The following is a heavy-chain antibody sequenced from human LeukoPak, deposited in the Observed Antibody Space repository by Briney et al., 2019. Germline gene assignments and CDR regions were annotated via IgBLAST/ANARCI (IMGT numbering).Heavy chain of an antibody. CDR3: ARDTAPDYGGNSGPYFDY. Sequence: ASVKVSCKASGYTFTGYYLHWVRQAPGQGLEWMGRIIPIFGIANYAQKFQGRVTITADKSTSTAYMELSSLRSEDTAVYYCARDTAPDYGGNSGPYFDYWGQGTLVTVSS. J-gene: IGHJ4*02. D-gene: IGHD4-23*01. CDR2: IIPIFGIA. V-gene: IGHV1-69*04. CDR1: GYTFTGYY.